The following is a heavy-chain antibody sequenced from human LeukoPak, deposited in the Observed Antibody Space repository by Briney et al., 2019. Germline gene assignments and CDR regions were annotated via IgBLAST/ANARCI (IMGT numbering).Heavy chain of an antibody. V-gene: IGHV3-30*18. CDR2: ISFDGSNT. J-gene: IGHJ4*02. Sequence: GGSLRLSCAVSGFTFTSYGMYWVRQAPGKGLDWVAVISFDGSNTYYSDSVKGRFTISRDISNNTLYLQMNGLRAEDTAVYYCAKERYYYDNSGLDYWGQGTLVTVSS. CDR3: AKERYYYDNSGLDY. D-gene: IGHD3-22*01. CDR1: GFTFTSYG.